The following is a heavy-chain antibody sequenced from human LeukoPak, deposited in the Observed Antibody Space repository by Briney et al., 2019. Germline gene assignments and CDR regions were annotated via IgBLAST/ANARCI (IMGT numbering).Heavy chain of an antibody. D-gene: IGHD6-13*01. Sequence: PSETLSLTCTVSGGSISSSSYYWGWIRQPPGKGLEWIGSIYYSGSTYYNPSLKSRVTISVDTSKNQFSLKLSSVTAADTAVYYCARRAEQLVPSSEYWGQGTLVTVSS. CDR1: GGSISSSSYY. CDR2: IYYSGST. V-gene: IGHV4-39*01. CDR3: ARRAEQLVPSSEY. J-gene: IGHJ4*02.